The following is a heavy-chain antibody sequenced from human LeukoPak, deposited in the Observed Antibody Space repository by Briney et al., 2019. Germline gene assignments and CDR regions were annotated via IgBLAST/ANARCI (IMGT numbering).Heavy chain of an antibody. CDR1: GGSFSGYY. D-gene: IGHD3-3*01. CDR2: INHSGST. Sequence: SETLSLTCAVYGGSFSGYYWSWIRQPPGEGLEWIGEINHSGSTNYNPSLKSRVTISVDTSKNQFSLKLSSVTAADTAVYYCARGPTIFGVVITRGYYYGMDVWGQGTTVTVSS. J-gene: IGHJ6*02. CDR3: ARGPTIFGVVITRGYYYGMDV. V-gene: IGHV4-34*01.